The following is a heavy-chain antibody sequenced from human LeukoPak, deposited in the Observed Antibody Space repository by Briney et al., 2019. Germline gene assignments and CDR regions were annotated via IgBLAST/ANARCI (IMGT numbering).Heavy chain of an antibody. CDR2: IFSSGST. CDR3: ARVNCFGPGAYYRFDY. J-gene: IGHJ4*02. D-gene: IGHD3-10*01. V-gene: IGHV4-59*01. Sequence: SETLSLTCTVSGGSISNYYWSWIRQPPGKGLEWIGYIFSSGSTNYNPSLKSRVTISVDTSKNQFSLKLSSVTAADTAVYYCARVNCFGPGAYYRFDYWGQGTLVTVSS. CDR1: GGSISNYY.